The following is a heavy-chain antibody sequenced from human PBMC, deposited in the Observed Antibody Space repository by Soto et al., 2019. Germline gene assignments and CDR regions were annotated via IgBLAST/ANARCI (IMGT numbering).Heavy chain of an antibody. J-gene: IGHJ6*02. D-gene: IGHD6-6*01. CDR2: FDPEDGET. CDR1: GYTLTELS. V-gene: IGHV1-24*01. CDR3: ATDTYSSSSPYINYYYYGMDV. Sequence: ASVKASCKVSGYTLTELSMHWVRQAPGKGLEWMGGFDPEDGETIYAQKFQGRVTMTEDTSTDTAYMELSSLRSEDTAVYYCATDTYSSSSPYINYYYYGMDVWGQGTTVTVSS.